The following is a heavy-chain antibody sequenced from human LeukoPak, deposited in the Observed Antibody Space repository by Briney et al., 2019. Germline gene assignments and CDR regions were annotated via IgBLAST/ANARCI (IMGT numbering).Heavy chain of an antibody. J-gene: IGHJ4*02. CDR1: GYTLTELS. CDR2: MNPNSGNT. CDR3: ARAGGYCGRISCPYYFDY. Sequence: ASVKVSCKVSGYTLTELSVHWVRQAPGQGLEWMGWMNPNSGNTGYAQKFQGRVTMTRNTSISTAYMELSSLRSEDTAVYYCARAGGYCGRISCPYYFDYWGQGSLVAVSS. V-gene: IGHV1-8*01. D-gene: IGHD2-15*01.